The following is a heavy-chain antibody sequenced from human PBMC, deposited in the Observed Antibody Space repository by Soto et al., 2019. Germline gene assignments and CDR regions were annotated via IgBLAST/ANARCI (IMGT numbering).Heavy chain of an antibody. CDR1: GFTFSSYA. CDR3: AKDHPRGYSGYDTFDY. J-gene: IGHJ4*02. D-gene: IGHD5-12*01. CDR2: ISGSGGST. Sequence: EVQLLESGGGLVQPGGSLRLSCAASGFTFSSYAMSWVRQAPGKGLEWVSAISGSGGSTYYADSVKGRFTISRDNSKNTLYLQMNSLRAEDTAVYYCAKDHPRGYSGYDTFDYWGQGTLVTVSS. V-gene: IGHV3-23*01.